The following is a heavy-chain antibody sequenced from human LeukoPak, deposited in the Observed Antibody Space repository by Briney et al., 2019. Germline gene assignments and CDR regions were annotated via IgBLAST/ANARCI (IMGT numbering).Heavy chain of an antibody. CDR2: ISSSSSYT. J-gene: IGHJ4*02. D-gene: IGHD3-22*01. CDR1: GFTFSDYY. V-gene: IGHV3-11*05. Sequence: GGSLRLSCAASGFTFSDYYMCWIRQAPGKGLEWVSYISSSSSYTNYADSVKGRFTISRDNAKNSLYLQMNSLRAEDTAVYYCARGGVDSSGYRFDYWGQGTLVTVSS. CDR3: ARGGVDSSGYRFDY.